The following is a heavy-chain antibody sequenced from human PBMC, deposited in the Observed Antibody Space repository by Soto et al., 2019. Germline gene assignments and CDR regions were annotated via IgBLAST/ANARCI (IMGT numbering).Heavy chain of an antibody. Sequence: LRLSCAASGFTFSSYEMNWVRQAPGKGLEWVSYISSSGSTIYYADSVKGRFTISRDNAKNSLYLQMNSLRAEDTAVYYCAHMVRGGPYCRMDVSGQATTVTVSS. J-gene: IGHJ6*02. V-gene: IGHV3-48*03. D-gene: IGHD3-10*01. CDR3: AHMVRGGPYCRMDV. CDR1: GFTFSSYE. CDR2: ISSSGSTI.